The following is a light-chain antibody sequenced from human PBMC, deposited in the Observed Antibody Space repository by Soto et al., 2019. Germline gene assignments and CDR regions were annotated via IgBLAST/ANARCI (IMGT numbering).Light chain of an antibody. V-gene: IGKV3-15*01. CDR3: QQYNDWTWT. J-gene: IGKJ1*01. Sequence: EIVMTQSPATLSLSAGGRATLSCRASQSISGTLAWYQQKPGQAPRLLIHGASTRAPGFPARFSGSGSGTDFTLTISSLKHEDVAVYDCQQYNDWTWTFGQGTKVDIK. CDR1: QSISGT. CDR2: GAS.